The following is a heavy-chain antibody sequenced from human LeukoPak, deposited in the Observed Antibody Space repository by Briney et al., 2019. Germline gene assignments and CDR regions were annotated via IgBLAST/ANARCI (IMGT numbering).Heavy chain of an antibody. V-gene: IGHV3-11*01. CDR2: ISGSGSDI. CDR3: ARSGDLRDGYNFCNY. D-gene: IGHD5-24*01. Sequence: PGGSLRLSCVVSGFGFSDSYMTWIRQTPGKGLEWLAYISGSGSDIYYPDSVKGRFTISRDNAKNSPYLQMNSLRAEDTAVYYCARSGDLRDGYNFCNYWGQGTLVTVSS. CDR1: GFGFSDSY. J-gene: IGHJ4*02.